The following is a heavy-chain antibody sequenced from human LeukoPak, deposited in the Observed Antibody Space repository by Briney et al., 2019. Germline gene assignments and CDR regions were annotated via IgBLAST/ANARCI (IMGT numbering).Heavy chain of an antibody. V-gene: IGHV4-39*07. Sequence: SETLSLTCTVSGGSISSSSYYWGWIRQPPGKGLEWIGSIYYSGSTYYNPSLKSRVTISVDTSKNQFSLKLSSVTAADTAVYYCAREGTTGTWDYYYMDVWGKGTTVTVSS. J-gene: IGHJ6*03. CDR3: AREGTTGTWDYYYMDV. CDR1: GGSISSSSYY. D-gene: IGHD1-1*01. CDR2: IYYSGST.